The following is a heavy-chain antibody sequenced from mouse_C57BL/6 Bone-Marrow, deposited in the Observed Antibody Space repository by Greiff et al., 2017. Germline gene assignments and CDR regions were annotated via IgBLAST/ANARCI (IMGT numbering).Heavy chain of an antibody. CDR3: AREDGYYLAY. CDR2: IDPSDSYT. CDR1: GYTFTSYW. Sequence: QVQLQQPGAELVRPGTSVKLSCKASGYTFTSYWMHWVQQSPGQGLEWIGVIDPSDSYTNYNQKFKGKATLTVDTSSSTAYMQLSSLTSEDSAVYYCAREDGYYLAYWGQGTLVTVSA. J-gene: IGHJ3*01. V-gene: IGHV1-59*01. D-gene: IGHD2-3*01.